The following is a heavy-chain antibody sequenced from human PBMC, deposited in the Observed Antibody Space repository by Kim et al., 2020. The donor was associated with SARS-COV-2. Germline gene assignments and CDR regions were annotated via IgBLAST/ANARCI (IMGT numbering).Heavy chain of an antibody. CDR1: EFTFSSYS. Sequence: GGSLRLSCAASEFTFSSYSMNWVRQAPGKGLEWVSSISSSGNYIYYADSVRGRFTISRDIAKNSLYLQMNSLRADDTAVYYCARVTDPGDRIGGLRYWGQGTLVTVSS. V-gene: IGHV3-21*01. D-gene: IGHD7-27*01. J-gene: IGHJ4*02. CDR3: ARVTDPGDRIGGLRY. CDR2: ISSSGNYI.